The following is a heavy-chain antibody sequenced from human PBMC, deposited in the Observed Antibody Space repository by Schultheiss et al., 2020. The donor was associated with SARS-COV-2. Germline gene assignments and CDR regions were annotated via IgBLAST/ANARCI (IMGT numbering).Heavy chain of an antibody. D-gene: IGHD3-16*02. CDR1: GFTFSRSV. Sequence: GGSLRLSCAASGFTFSRSVMSWVRQAPGKGLEWVSAISDSDDNTYYADSAKGRFTISRDNSKNTLYLQMNSLRVEDTAVYYCARVSLRSEVYVDYMWESYRHTAHWYFDLWGRGTLVTVSS. J-gene: IGHJ2*01. CDR2: ISDSDDNT. CDR3: ARVSLRSEVYVDYMWESYRHTAHWYFDL. V-gene: IGHV3-23*01.